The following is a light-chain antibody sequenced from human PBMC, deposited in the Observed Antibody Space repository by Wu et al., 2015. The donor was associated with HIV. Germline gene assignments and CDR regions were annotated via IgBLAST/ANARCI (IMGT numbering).Light chain of an antibody. CDR3: QQDGLT. CDR2: GTS. V-gene: IGKV3D-15*01. CDR1: QSVSSN. J-gene: IGKJ4*01. Sequence: EIVMTQFPATLSVSPGERATLSCRASQSVSSNLAWYQQKPGQAPRLLIYGTSNRATGIGDRFSGSGSGTDFTLIITGLEAEDFAVYYCQQDGLTFGAGTKVEFK.